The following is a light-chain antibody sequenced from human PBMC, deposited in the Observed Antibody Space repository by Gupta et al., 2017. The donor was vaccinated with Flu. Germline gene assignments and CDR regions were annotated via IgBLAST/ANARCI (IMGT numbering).Light chain of an antibody. CDR3: SSYTSSNSVE. V-gene: IGLV2-14*01. CDR2: EVI. CDR1: SSDVGGYNY. Sequence: QSALTQPASVSGSPGQSITISCTGTSSDVGGYNYVSWYQHHPGKATILMIYEVINRPSGVSNRFSGSKSGNTAFLTTSGLQAEDDAYYYCSSYTSSNSVEFGGGTKLTVL. J-gene: IGLJ3*02.